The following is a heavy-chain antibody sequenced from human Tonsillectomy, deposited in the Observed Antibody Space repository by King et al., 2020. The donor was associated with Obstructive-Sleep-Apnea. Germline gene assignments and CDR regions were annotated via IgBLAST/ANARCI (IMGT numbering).Heavy chain of an antibody. V-gene: IGHV4-39*01. D-gene: IGHD3-10*01. Sequence: QLQESGPGLVKPSETLSLTCTVSGGSISSSSYYWGWIRQPPGKGLEWIGSIYYSGSTYYNPSLKSRVTISVDTSKNQFSLKLSSVTAADTAVYYCARPTYMALWFGELYPPYFDYWGQGTLVTVSS. CDR3: ARPTYMALWFGELYPPYFDY. J-gene: IGHJ4*02. CDR1: GGSISSSSYY. CDR2: IYYSGST.